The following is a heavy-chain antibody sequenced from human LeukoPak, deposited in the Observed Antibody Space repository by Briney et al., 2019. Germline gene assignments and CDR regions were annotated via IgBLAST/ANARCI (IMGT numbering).Heavy chain of an antibody. D-gene: IGHD6-19*01. V-gene: IGHV1-2*06. Sequence: ASVKVSCKASGYTFTGYYMHWVRQAPGQGLEWMGRINPNSGGTNYAQKFQGRVTVTRDTSISTAYMELSRLRSDDTAVYYCARVSSSGWDDAFDIWGQGTMVTVSS. CDR3: ARVSSSGWDDAFDI. CDR2: INPNSGGT. J-gene: IGHJ3*02. CDR1: GYTFTGYY.